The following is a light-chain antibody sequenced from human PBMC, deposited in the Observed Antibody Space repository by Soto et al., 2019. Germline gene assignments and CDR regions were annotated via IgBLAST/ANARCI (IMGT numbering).Light chain of an antibody. J-gene: IGKJ1*01. CDR3: QQYNNWPPDRT. V-gene: IGKV3-15*01. CDR1: QSVGSN. CDR2: GAS. Sequence: EIVMTQSPATLSVSPGERATLSCRASQSVGSNLAWYQQRPGQAPRLLIYGASTRATGVPARFSGSGSGIEFTLTISSLQSEDFGIYFCQQYNNWPPDRTFGQGTKVEIK.